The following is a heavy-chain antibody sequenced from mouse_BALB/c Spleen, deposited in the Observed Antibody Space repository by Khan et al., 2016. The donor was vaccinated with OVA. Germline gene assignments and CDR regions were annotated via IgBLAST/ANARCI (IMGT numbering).Heavy chain of an antibody. CDR2: IHCSGST. Sequence: VQLQESGPDLVQPSQSLSLTCTVTGYSFTSCYICYLLRQFPGNLLEWVGLIHCSGSTNYNPYLNSRITITIDTSKNQFFMMLNFLTTEDKATYYCASSGTTGVDDWYCDDWGEGTTVTVSA. D-gene: IGHD1-1*01. CDR1: GYSFTSCYI. V-gene: IGHV3-1*02. CDR3: ASSGTTGVDDWYCDD. J-gene: IGHJ1*01.